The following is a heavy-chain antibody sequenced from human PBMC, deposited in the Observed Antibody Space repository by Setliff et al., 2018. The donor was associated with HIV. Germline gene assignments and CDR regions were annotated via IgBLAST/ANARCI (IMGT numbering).Heavy chain of an antibody. CDR1: GGSISSHY. Sequence: TLSLTCTVSGGSISSHYWSWIRQPPGKRLEWIGYIYYSGSTNYNPSLKSRVTISVDTSKNQFSLKLSSVTAADTAVYYCARDPVITMMVGPKFYFDYWGQGILVTVSS. D-gene: IGHD3-22*01. CDR3: ARDPVITMMVGPKFYFDY. CDR2: IYYSGST. V-gene: IGHV4-59*11. J-gene: IGHJ4*02.